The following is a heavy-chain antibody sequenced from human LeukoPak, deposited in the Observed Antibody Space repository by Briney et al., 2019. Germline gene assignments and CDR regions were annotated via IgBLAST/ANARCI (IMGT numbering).Heavy chain of an antibody. CDR1: GGSISSYY. D-gene: IGHD5-24*01. CDR2: IYYSGST. Sequence: PSETLSLTCTVSGGSISSYYWSWIRQPPGKGLEWIGYIYYSGSTNYNPSLKSRVTISVDTSKNQFSLKLSSVTAADTAVYYCARRLEMATIIWFDPWGQGTLVTVSS. J-gene: IGHJ5*02. V-gene: IGHV4-59*08. CDR3: ARRLEMATIIWFDP.